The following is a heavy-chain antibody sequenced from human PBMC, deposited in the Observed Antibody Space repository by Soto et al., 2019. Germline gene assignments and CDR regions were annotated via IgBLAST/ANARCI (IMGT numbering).Heavy chain of an antibody. CDR2: IKQDGSEK. CDR1: GFTFSGYW. J-gene: IGHJ6*02. D-gene: IGHD5-12*01. CDR3: ARDWPEFGLVATIRDYYYGMDV. V-gene: IGHV3-7*01. Sequence: PGGSLRLSCAASGFTFSGYWMSWVRQSPGKGLEWVANIKQDGSEKYYVDSVKGRFTISRDNAKNSLYLQMNSLRTGDTAVYYCARDWPEFGLVATIRDYYYGMDVWGQGTTVTVSS.